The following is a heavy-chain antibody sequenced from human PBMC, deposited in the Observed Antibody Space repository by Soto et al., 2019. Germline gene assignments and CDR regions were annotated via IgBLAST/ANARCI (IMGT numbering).Heavy chain of an antibody. Sequence: ASVKVSCKASGYTFSSYGITWVRQAPGQGLEWMGWISVYSGKTSYAQKLQDRVTMSTDTSTSTAYMELRSLRSDDTAFYYCARSAMAGDYYYYGMDVSGPGTTVTVSS. J-gene: IGHJ6*02. CDR2: ISVYSGKT. CDR1: GYTFSSYG. V-gene: IGHV1-18*04. D-gene: IGHD6-19*01. CDR3: ARSAMAGDYYYYGMDV.